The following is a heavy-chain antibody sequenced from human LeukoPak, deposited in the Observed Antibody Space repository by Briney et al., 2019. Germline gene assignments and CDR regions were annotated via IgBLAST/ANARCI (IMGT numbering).Heavy chain of an antibody. J-gene: IGHJ2*01. CDR3: VSGLYTSTWHFRPHKEDFDL. Sequence: GESLKISRKGSGYSLTNYWIGRVRQMPGRGLEGMGLIYPGDSDTRYSPPYRGQVTMSADKHISTAYLQWSSLKASDTAMYYCVSGLYTSTWHFRPHKEDFDLWGRGTLATVSS. CDR2: IYPGDSDT. V-gene: IGHV5-51*04. CDR1: GYSLTNYW. D-gene: IGHD6-13*01.